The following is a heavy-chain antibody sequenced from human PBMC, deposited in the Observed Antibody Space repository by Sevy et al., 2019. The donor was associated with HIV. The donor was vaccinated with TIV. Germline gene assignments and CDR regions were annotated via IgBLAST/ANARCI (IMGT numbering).Heavy chain of an antibody. J-gene: IGHJ2*01. CDR1: RYRFTSYY. D-gene: IGHD6-19*01. CDR2: TNPSSGST. V-gene: IGHV1-46*01. Sequence: ASVKVSSKASRYRFTSYYMHWVRQAPGQGLEWMGITNPSSGSTTYAQKLQGRVTMTRDTSTNTVYMELSSLRSEDTAVYYCAREGISVSGLTGYFDLWGRGTLVTVSS. CDR3: AREGISVSGLTGYFDL.